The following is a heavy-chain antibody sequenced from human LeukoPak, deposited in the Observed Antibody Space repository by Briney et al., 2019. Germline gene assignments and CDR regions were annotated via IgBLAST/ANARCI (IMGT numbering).Heavy chain of an antibody. D-gene: IGHD6-19*01. J-gene: IGHJ4*02. CDR2: INPNSGGT. CDR3: ARDLRIAVAGTPFDY. CDR1: GYTFTGYY. Sequence: ASVKVSFKASGYTFTGYYMHWVRQAPGKGLEWMGWINPNSGGTNYAQKFQGRVTMTRDTSISTAYMELSRLRSDDTAVYYCARDLRIAVAGTPFDYWGQGTLVTVSS. V-gene: IGHV1-2*02.